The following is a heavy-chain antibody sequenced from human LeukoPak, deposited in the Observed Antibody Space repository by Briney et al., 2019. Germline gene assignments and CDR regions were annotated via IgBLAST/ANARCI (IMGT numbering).Heavy chain of an antibody. CDR2: ISYDGSNK. CDR1: GFTFSSYG. D-gene: IGHD2-15*01. Sequence: GGSLRLSCAASGFTFSSYGMHWVRQAPGKGLEWVAVISYDGSNKYYADSVKGRFTISRDNSKNTLYLQMNSLRAEDTAVYYCAKELGYCSGGSCYELIVAGYYYGMDVWGQGTTVTVSS. CDR3: AKELGYCSGGSCYELIVAGYYYGMDV. J-gene: IGHJ6*02. V-gene: IGHV3-30*18.